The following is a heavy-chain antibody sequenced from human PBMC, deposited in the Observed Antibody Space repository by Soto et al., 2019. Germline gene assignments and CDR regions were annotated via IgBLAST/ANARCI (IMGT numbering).Heavy chain of an antibody. J-gene: IGHJ4*02. Sequence: PSETLSLTCTVSGGSISSYYWSWIRQPPGKGLEWIGYIYYSGSTNYNPSLKSRVTISVNTSKNQFSLKLSSVTAADTAVFYCAGRYGSSFDYWAQGTLVTVSS. CDR2: IYYSGST. CDR1: GGSISSYY. CDR3: AGRYGSSFDY. D-gene: IGHD6-13*01. V-gene: IGHV4-59*08.